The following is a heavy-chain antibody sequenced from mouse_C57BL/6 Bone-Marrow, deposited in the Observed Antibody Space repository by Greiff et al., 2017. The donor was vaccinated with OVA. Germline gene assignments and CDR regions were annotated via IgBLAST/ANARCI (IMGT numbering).Heavy chain of an antibody. CDR3: ARFGYDDGFDY. Sequence: QVQLQQSGAELARPGASVKLSCKASGYTFTSYGISWVKQRTGQGLEWIGEIYPRSGNTYYNEKFKGKATLTADKSSSTAYMQLSSLTSEDSAVYFCARFGYDDGFDYWGQGTTLTVSS. D-gene: IGHD2-2*01. V-gene: IGHV1-81*01. CDR1: GYTFTSYG. CDR2: IYPRSGNT. J-gene: IGHJ2*01.